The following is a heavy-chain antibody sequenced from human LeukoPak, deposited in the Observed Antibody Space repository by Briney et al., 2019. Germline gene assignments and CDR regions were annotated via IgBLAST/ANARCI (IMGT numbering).Heavy chain of an antibody. D-gene: IGHD3-22*01. CDR2: FYYNGST. V-gene: IGHV4-59*11. Sequence: SATLSLTCTVSGGSISGHYWSWIQQPPGKGLEWIGYFYYNGSTSYNPSLQGRVTISVDTSKNHFSLKLTSVTAADTAVYYCARLLDNDSSGYPDTFDMWGQGTMVAVSS. J-gene: IGHJ3*02. CDR1: GGSISGHY. CDR3: ARLLDNDSSGYPDTFDM.